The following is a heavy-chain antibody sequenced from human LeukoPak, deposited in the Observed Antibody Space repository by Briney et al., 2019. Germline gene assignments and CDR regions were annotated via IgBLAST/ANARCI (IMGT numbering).Heavy chain of an antibody. D-gene: IGHD3-10*01. J-gene: IGHJ4*02. V-gene: IGHV3-30*18. CDR3: AKDSRYGSGSYMDY. CDR1: GFTFSSYG. Sequence: GRSLRLSCAASGFTFSSYGMHWVRQAPGKGPEWVAVISYDGSNKYYADSVKGRFTISRDNSKNTLYLQMNSLRAEDTAVYYCAKDSRYGSGSYMDYWGQGTLVTVSS. CDR2: ISYDGSNK.